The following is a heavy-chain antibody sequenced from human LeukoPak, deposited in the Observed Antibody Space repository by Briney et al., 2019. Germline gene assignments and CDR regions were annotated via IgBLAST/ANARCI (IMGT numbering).Heavy chain of an antibody. D-gene: IGHD2-2*01. CDR3: ARDVSRGLTASDY. J-gene: IGHJ4*02. Sequence: PGGSLRLSCAASGLTFSNYPMHWVRQAPGKGLEWLTVISYDGTNKYYADSVKGRFSISRDNSKNTLYLQMNSLRTEDTAIYYCARDVSRGLTASDYWGQGTLVAVSS. CDR1: GLTFSNYP. CDR2: ISYDGTNK. V-gene: IGHV3-30*04.